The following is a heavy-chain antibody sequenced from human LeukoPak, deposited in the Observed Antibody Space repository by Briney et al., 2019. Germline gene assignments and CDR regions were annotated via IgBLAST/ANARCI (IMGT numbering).Heavy chain of an antibody. Sequence: GGSLRLSCAASGSTFSSYWMSWVRQAPGKGLEWVANIKQGGSEKYYVDSVKGRFTISRDNAKNSLYLQMNSLRAEDTAVYYCARDVPYYYDSSGYGDWGQGTLVTVSS. V-gene: IGHV3-7*01. CDR2: IKQGGSEK. CDR3: ARDVPYYYDSSGYGD. CDR1: GSTFSSYW. J-gene: IGHJ4*02. D-gene: IGHD3-22*01.